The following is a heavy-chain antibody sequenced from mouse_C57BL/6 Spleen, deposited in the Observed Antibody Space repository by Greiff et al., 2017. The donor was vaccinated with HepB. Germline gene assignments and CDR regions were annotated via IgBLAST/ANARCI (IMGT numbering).Heavy chain of an antibody. CDR2: INPYNGGT. D-gene: IGHD2-4*01. V-gene: IGHV1-19*01. CDR3: ARKEVYYEAYYAMDY. CDR1: GYTFTDYY. Sequence: EVQLQQSGPVLVKPGASVKMSCKASGYTFTDYYMNWVKQSHGKSLEWSGVINPYNGGTSYNQKFKGKATLTVDKSSSTAYMELNSLTSEDSAVYYCARKEVYYEAYYAMDYWGQGTSVTVSS. J-gene: IGHJ4*01.